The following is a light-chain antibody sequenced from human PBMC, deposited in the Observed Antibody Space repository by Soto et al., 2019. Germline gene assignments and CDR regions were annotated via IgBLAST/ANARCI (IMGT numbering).Light chain of an antibody. V-gene: IGLV2-14*01. CDR2: QVT. J-gene: IGLJ1*01. CDR1: STDYDLYKY. Sequence: QPVLTQPASVSGSPGQSITISCTGTSTDYDLYKYVSWYQQHPGKAPKLMIYQVTNRPSGVSNRFSGSKSGNTASLTISGLQAEDEADYYCSSYTSSINYVFGTGTKLTVL. CDR3: SSYTSSINYV.